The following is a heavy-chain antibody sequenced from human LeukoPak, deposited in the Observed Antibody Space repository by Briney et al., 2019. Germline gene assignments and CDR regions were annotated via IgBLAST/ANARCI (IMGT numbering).Heavy chain of an antibody. CDR2: IIPILGIA. Sequence: SVKVSCKASGGTFSSYAISWVRQSPGQGLEWMGRIIPILGIANYAQKFQGRVTITADKSTSTAYMELSSPRSEDTAVYYCARDSVGYCSGGSCHNNWFDPWGQGTLVTVSS. D-gene: IGHD2-15*01. CDR3: ARDSVGYCSGGSCHNNWFDP. J-gene: IGHJ5*02. V-gene: IGHV1-69*04. CDR1: GGTFSSYA.